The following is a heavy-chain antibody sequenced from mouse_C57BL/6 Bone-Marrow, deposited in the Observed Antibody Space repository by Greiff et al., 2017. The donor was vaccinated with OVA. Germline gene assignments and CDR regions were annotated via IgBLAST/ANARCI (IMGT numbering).Heavy chain of an antibody. Sequence: QVQLQQSGAELVKPGASVKISCTASGYTFTDYYINWVKQRPGQGLEWIGKIGPGSGSPYYNEKFKGKATLTADKSSSTAYMQLSSLTSEDTAVLFSADGYDAWFGYWGQGTPVTVSA. CDR3: ADGYDAWFGY. V-gene: IGHV1-77*01. D-gene: IGHD2-2*01. CDR1: GYTFTDYY. J-gene: IGHJ3*01. CDR2: IGPGSGSP.